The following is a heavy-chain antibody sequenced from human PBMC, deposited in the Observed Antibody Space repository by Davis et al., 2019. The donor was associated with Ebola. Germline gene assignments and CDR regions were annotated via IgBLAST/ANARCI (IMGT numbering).Heavy chain of an antibody. CDR2: IVVGSGNT. V-gene: IGHV1-58*02. D-gene: IGHD2-8*01. CDR1: AFTFTSSA. CDR3: AAGVYALSYWFDP. Sequence: SVKVSCTASAFTFTSSAMQWVRQARGQRLEWIGWIVVGSGNTNYAQKFQERVTITRDMSTSTAYMELSSLRSEDTAVYYCAAGVYALSYWFDPWGQGTLVTVSS. J-gene: IGHJ5*02.